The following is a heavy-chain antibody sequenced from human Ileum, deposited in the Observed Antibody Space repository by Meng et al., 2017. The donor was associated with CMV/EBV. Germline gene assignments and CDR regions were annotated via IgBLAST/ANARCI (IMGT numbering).Heavy chain of an antibody. CDR2: IYAANSDT. Sequence: GESLKISCAASGFTFSDYAMSWVRQAPGKGLEWVSVIYAANSDTRYAASVKGRITISRDNSKNTLYLQMDSLRAEDTAIYYCARGWSGGVDYYFDYWGQGILVTVSS. CDR3: ARGWSGGVDYYFDY. V-gene: IGHV3-23*03. CDR1: GFTFSDYA. D-gene: IGHD3-16*01. J-gene: IGHJ4*02.